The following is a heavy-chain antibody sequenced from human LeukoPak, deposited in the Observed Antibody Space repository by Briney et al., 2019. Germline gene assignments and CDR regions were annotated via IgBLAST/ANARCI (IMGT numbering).Heavy chain of an antibody. CDR2: INHSGST. CDR1: GGSFSGYY. CDR3: ARGTYYYDSSGYYYAPRQYYFDY. J-gene: IGHJ4*02. D-gene: IGHD3-22*01. V-gene: IGHV4-34*01. Sequence: SETLSLTCAVYGGSFSGYYWSWIRQPPGKGLEWIGEINHSGSTNYNPSLKSRVTIPVHTSKNQFSLKLSSVTAADTAVYYCARGTYYYDSSGYYYAPRQYYFDYWGQGTLVTVSS.